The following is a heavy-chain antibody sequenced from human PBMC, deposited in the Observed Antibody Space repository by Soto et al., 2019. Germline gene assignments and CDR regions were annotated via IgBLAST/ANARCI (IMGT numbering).Heavy chain of an antibody. CDR2: ISSSSSTI. V-gene: IGHV3-48*01. J-gene: IGHJ4*02. Sequence: GGSLRLSCAASGFTFSSYSMNWVRQAPGKGLEWVSYISSSSSTIYYADSVKGRFTISRDNAKNSLYLQMNSLRAEDTAVYYCASYYDYIWGSYQNFDYWGQGTLVTAPQ. CDR3: ASYYDYIWGSYQNFDY. CDR1: GFTFSSYS. D-gene: IGHD3-16*02.